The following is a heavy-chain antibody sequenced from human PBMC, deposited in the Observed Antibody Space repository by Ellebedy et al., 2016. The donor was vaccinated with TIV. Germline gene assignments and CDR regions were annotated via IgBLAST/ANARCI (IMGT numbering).Heavy chain of an antibody. D-gene: IGHD6-6*01. CDR3: AKAGPTEQVVRNWFDP. J-gene: IGHJ5*02. CDR1: GGTFSSYA. Sequence: AASVKVSCKASGGTFSSYAISWARQAPGQGLEWMGRIIPILGITDYAQKFQGRVAITADKSTSTAYMELISLRSEDTAVYYCAKAGPTEQVVRNWFDPWGQGTLVTVSS. CDR2: IIPILGIT. V-gene: IGHV1-69*04.